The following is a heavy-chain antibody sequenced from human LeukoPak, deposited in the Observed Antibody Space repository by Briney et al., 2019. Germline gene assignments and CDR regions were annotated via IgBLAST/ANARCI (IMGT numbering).Heavy chain of an antibody. V-gene: IGHV4-59*01. D-gene: IGHD3-3*01. J-gene: IGHJ5*02. CDR2: IYNSGST. CDR3: ARGGIYDFWSGYPPNWFDP. CDR1: GGSISSYY. Sequence: PSETLSLTCTVSGGSISSYYWSWIRQPPGKGLEWIGYIYNSGSTNYNPSLKSRVTISVDTSKNQFSLKLSSVTAADTAVYYCARGGIYDFWSGYPPNWFDPWGQGTLVTVSS.